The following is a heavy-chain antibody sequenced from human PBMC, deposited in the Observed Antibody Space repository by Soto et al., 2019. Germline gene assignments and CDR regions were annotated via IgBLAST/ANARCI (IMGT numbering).Heavy chain of an antibody. D-gene: IGHD3-3*01. V-gene: IGHV3-48*02. J-gene: IGHJ4*02. CDR1: GFTFSSYS. Sequence: EVQLVESGGGLVQPGGSLRLSCAASGFTFSSYSMNWVRQAPGKGLEWVSYISSSSSTIYYADSVKGRFTISRDNAKNSLYLQMNSLRDEDTAVYYCARDYGITIFGVVIRSKASTRTNYFDYWGQGTLVTVSS. CDR2: ISSSSSTI. CDR3: ARDYGITIFGVVIRSKASTRTNYFDY.